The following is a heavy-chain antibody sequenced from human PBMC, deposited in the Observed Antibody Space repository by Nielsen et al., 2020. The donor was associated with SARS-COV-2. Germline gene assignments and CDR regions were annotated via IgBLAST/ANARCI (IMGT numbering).Heavy chain of an antibody. Sequence: GESLKISCAASGFTFSSYGMHWVRQAPGKGLEWVAFIRYDGSNKYYADSVKGRFTISRDNSKNTLYLQMNSLRAEDTAVYYCAREEYYYDSSGYYYVYYGMDVWGQGTTVTVSS. CDR2: IRYDGSNK. CDR1: GFTFSSYG. CDR3: AREEYYYDSSGYYYVYYGMDV. J-gene: IGHJ6*02. V-gene: IGHV3-30*02. D-gene: IGHD3-22*01.